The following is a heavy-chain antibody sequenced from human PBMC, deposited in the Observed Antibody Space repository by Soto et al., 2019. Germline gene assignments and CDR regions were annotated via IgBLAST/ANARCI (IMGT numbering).Heavy chain of an antibody. Sequence: SETLSLTCSVSGGSINSYWWSWIRQPAGKGLEWIGRVYSSGTTDYNPSLNSRATLSVETSKNQFSLKLSSVTAADTAVYYCARDIGSYAYGEGYWGQGIQVTV. V-gene: IGHV4-4*07. CDR2: VYSSGTT. CDR3: ARDIGSYAYGEGY. J-gene: IGHJ4*02. CDR1: GGSINSYW. D-gene: IGHD3-10*01.